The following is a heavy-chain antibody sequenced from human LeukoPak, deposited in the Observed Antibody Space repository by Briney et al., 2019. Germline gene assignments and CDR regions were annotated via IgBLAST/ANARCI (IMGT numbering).Heavy chain of an antibody. Sequence: ASVKVSCKASGYTFTGYYMHWVRQAPGQGLEWMGWINLNSGGTNYAQKFQGWVTMTRDTSISTAYMELSRLRSDDTAVYYCARGSSSGWYLDYWGQGTLVTVSS. CDR3: ARGSSSGWYLDY. J-gene: IGHJ4*02. CDR2: INLNSGGT. D-gene: IGHD6-19*01. V-gene: IGHV1-2*04. CDR1: GYTFTGYY.